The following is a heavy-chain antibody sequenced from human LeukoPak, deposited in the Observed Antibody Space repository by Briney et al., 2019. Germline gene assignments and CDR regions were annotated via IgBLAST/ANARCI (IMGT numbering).Heavy chain of an antibody. CDR3: AGSSSWSHFDY. V-gene: IGHV4-4*07. CDR1: GGSISSYY. J-gene: IGHJ4*02. CDR2: IYTSGST. D-gene: IGHD6-13*01. Sequence: SETLSLTCTVSGGSISSYYWSWIRQPAGKGLEWIGRIYTSGSTNHNPSLKSRVTMSVDTSKNQFSLKLSSVTAADTAVYYCAGSSSWSHFDYWGQGTLVTVSS.